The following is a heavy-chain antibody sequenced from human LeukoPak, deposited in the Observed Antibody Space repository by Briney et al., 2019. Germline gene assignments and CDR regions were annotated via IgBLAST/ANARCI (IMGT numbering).Heavy chain of an antibody. D-gene: IGHD3-22*01. V-gene: IGHV3-7*01. CDR1: GFSFSMYW. CDR2: IKRDGSER. CDR3: ARDTTYYESSAYYDSYDI. Sequence: GGSLRLSCEASGFSFSMYWMAWVRQAPGKGLEWVANIKRDGSERHCLDSVRGRFTVSRDNAKNSLYLQLNSLRAEDTAVYFCARDTTYYESSAYYDSYDIWGPGTMVTVSS. J-gene: IGHJ3*02.